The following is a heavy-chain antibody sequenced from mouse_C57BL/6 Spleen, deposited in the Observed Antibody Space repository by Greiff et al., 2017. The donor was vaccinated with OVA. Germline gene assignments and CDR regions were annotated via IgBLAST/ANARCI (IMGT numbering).Heavy chain of an antibody. Sequence: VQLQQPGAELVKPGASVKLSCKASGYTFTSYWMQWVKQRPGQGLEWIGEIDPSDSYTNYNQKFKGKATLTVDTSSSTAYMQLSSLTSEDSAVYYCARRDDGRRTGYFDVWGTGTTVTVSA. CDR2: IDPSDSYT. D-gene: IGHD1-1*01. CDR1: GYTFTSYW. V-gene: IGHV1-50*01. J-gene: IGHJ1*03. CDR3: ARRDDGRRTGYFDV.